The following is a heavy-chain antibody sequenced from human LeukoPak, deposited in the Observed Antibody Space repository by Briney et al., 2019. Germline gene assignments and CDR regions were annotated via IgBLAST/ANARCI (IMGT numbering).Heavy chain of an antibody. CDR1: GGSFSGYY. V-gene: IGHV4-34*01. J-gene: IGHJ4*02. CDR2: INHSGST. Sequence: SETLSLTCAVYGGSFSGYYWSWLRQPPGKGLEWIGEINHSGSTNYNPSLKSRVTISVDTSKNQFSLRLSSVTAADTAVYYCARGPLLHYDSSGYYYVRTFDYWGQGTLVTVSS. D-gene: IGHD3-22*01. CDR3: ARGPLLHYDSSGYYYVRTFDY.